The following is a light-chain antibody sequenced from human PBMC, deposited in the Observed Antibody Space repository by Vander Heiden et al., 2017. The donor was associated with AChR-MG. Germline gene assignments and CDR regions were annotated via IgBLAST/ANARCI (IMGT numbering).Light chain of an antibody. CDR2: STS. V-gene: IGKV1-39*01. CDR3: RQTYSAPFT. CDR1: QIIRTH. J-gene: IGKJ3*01. Sequence: DMQMTQSPSSLSASVGDTVTITCRASQIIRTHLNWYQKKPAEVPRLLVYSTSTLQSGVPSRVSGSGSEPEFTLTISSLQPEDFATYYCRQTYSAPFTFGPGTRVDIK.